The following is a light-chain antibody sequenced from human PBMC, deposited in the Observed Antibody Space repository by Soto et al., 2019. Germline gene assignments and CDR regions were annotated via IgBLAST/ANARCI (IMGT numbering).Light chain of an antibody. Sequence: DVVMTQSPLSLPVTLGQPASISCRSSQGLVHSNGDTFLSWFQQRPGQSPRRLIYQVSNRDSGVQDRFSGSRSGTDFTLTISRVEAEDVAFYYCMQGTHWSYTFGQGTKLEI. CDR2: QVS. J-gene: IGKJ2*01. CDR3: MQGTHWSYT. CDR1: QGLVHSNGDTF. V-gene: IGKV2-30*02.